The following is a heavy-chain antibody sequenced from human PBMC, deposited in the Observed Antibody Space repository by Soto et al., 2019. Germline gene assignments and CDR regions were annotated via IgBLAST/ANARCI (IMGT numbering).Heavy chain of an antibody. D-gene: IGHD3-9*01. CDR3: SRDMNDYISTGDHGILDV. J-gene: IGHJ6*02. CDR2: IIPILGIA. Sequence: QVQLVQSGAEVKKPGSSVKVCCKASAGTFSSYTISWVRQAPGQGLEWMGRIIPILGIANYAKKFQARVTITTDKSTSKAFMELSSLRSEDTAVYYCSRDMNDYISTGDHGILDVWGQGTMVTVSS. V-gene: IGHV1-69*08. CDR1: AGTFSSYT.